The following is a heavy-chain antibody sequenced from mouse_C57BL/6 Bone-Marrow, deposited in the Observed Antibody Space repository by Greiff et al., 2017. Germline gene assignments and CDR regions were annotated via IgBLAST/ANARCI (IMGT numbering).Heavy chain of an antibody. CDR3: ARSYSSSCVAMDY. J-gene: IGHJ4*01. V-gene: IGHV1-64*01. Sequence: QVHVKQSGAELVKPGASVKLSCKASGYTFTSYWMHWVKQRPGQGLEWIGMIHPNSGSTNYNEKFKSKATLTVDKSSSTAYMQLSSLTSEDSAVYYCARSYSSSCVAMDYWGQGTSVTVSS. CDR1: GYTFTSYW. D-gene: IGHD2-5*01. CDR2: IHPNSGST.